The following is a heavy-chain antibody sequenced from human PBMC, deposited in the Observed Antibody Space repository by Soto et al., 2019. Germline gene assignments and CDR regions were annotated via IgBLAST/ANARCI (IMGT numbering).Heavy chain of an antibody. Sequence: GGSLRLSCAASGFTFSSYWMSWVRQAPGKGLEWVANIKQDGSEKYYVDSVKGRFTISRDNAKNSLYLQMNSLRAEDTAVYYCARDGHYRFYYDSSREEGYDYWGQGTLVTVSS. CDR3: ARDGHYRFYYDSSREEGYDY. D-gene: IGHD3-22*01. J-gene: IGHJ4*02. V-gene: IGHV3-7*01. CDR1: GFTFSSYW. CDR2: IKQDGSEK.